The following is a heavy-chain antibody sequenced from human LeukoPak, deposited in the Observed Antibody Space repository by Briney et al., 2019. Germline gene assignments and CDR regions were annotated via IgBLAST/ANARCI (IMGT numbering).Heavy chain of an antibody. CDR3: ANPELLSAIWDY. CDR1: GFTFSSYA. V-gene: IGHV3-23*01. D-gene: IGHD1-26*01. Sequence: GGSLRLSCAASGFTFSSYAMSWVRQAPGKGLEWVSAISGGGGSTYYADSVKGRFTISRDNSKNTLYLQMNSLRAEDTAVYYCANPELLSAIWDYWGQGTLVTVSS. CDR2: ISGGGGST. J-gene: IGHJ4*02.